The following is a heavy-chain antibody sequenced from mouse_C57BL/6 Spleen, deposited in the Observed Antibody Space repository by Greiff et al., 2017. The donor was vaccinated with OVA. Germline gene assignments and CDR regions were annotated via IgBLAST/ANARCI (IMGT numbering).Heavy chain of an antibody. CDR3: ARQKFGDY. CDR2: ISGGGGNT. V-gene: IGHV5-9*01. D-gene: IGHD1-3*01. CDR1: GFTFSSYT. Sequence: EVKLMESGGGLVKPGGSLKLSCAASGFTFSSYTMSWVRQTPEKRLEWVATISGGGGNTYYPDSVKGRFTISRDNAKNTLYLQMSSLRSEDTALYYCARQKFGDYWGQGTTLTVSS. J-gene: IGHJ2*01.